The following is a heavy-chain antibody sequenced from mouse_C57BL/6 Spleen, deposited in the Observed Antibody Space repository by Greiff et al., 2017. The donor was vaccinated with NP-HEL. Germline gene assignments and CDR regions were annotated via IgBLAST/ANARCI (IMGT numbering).Heavy chain of an antibody. D-gene: IGHD2-5*01. Sequence: EVKLMESGGGLVKPGGSLKLSCAASGFTFSDYGMHWVRQAPEKGLEWVAYISSGSSTIYYADTVKGRFTISRDNAKNTLFLQMTSLRSEDTAMYYCARRSNYQYDYAMDDWGQGTSVTVSS. J-gene: IGHJ4*01. CDR3: ARRSNYQYDYAMDD. V-gene: IGHV5-17*01. CDR1: GFTFSDYG. CDR2: ISSGSSTI.